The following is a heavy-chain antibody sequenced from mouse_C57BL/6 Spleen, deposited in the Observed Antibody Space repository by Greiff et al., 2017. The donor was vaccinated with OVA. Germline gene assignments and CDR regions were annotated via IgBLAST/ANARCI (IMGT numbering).Heavy chain of an antibody. CDR3: ARRRGLRWYFDV. Sequence: VQLQQSGAELARPGASVKLSCKASGYTFTSYGISWVKQRTGQGLEWIGESYPRSGNTYYNEKFKGKATLTADKSSSTAYMELRSLTAEDSAVYFCARRRGLRWYFDVWGTGTTVTVSS. CDR2: SYPRSGNT. D-gene: IGHD2-2*01. CDR1: GYTFTSYG. J-gene: IGHJ1*03. V-gene: IGHV1-81*01.